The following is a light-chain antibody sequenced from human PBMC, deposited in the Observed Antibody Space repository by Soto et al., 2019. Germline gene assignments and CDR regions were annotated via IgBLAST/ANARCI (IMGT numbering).Light chain of an antibody. J-gene: IGKJ5*01. V-gene: IGKV1-5*01. CDR3: QQYSSYSIT. CDR2: DAS. CDR1: QTINTW. Sequence: DIQMTQSPSTLSASVGDRVTITCRASQTINTWLAWYQQKPGKAPVLLIYDASSLESGVPSRFSGSGSGTEFPLTISSLQPYDFASYYCQQYSSYSITFGQGTRLDIK.